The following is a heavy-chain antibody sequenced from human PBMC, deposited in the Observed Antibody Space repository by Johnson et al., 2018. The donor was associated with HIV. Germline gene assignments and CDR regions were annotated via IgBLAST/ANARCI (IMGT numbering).Heavy chain of an antibody. V-gene: IGHV3-30*04. J-gene: IGHJ3*01. D-gene: IGHD6-19*01. Sequence: VQLVESGGGVVQPGRSLRLSCAASGFTFSSYPMHWVRQAPGKGLEWVAIISYDGSNKYYADSVKGRFTISRDNSKNTLYLQMNSPRAEDTAVYYCATFGYTSGWIVTDDAFDVWGQGTMVTVSS. CDR1: GFTFSSYP. CDR3: ATFGYTSGWIVTDDAFDV. CDR2: ISYDGSNK.